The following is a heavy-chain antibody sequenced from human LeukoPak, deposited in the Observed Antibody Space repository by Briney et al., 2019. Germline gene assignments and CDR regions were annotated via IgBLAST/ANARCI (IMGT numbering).Heavy chain of an antibody. J-gene: IGHJ4*02. D-gene: IGHD6-6*01. V-gene: IGHV4-61*05. CDR2: IYYSGST. CDR3: ARGSTNSWRGSSSLSYYFDY. Sequence: SETLSLTCTVSGGSISSSSYYWGWIRQPPGKGLEWIGYIYYSGSTNYNPSLKSRVTISVDTSKNQFSLKLSSVTAADTAVYYCARGSTNSWRGSSSLSYYFDYWGQGTLVTVSS. CDR1: GGSISSSSYY.